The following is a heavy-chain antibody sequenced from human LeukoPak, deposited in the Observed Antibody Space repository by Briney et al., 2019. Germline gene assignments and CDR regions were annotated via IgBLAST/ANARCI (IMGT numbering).Heavy chain of an antibody. CDR1: GFTFSSYA. V-gene: IGHV3-23*01. CDR2: ISAGAYTT. CDR3: AKDIRRSHYYYYYYMDV. J-gene: IGHJ6*03. D-gene: IGHD3-3*01. Sequence: GGSLRLSCAASGFTFSSYAMSWVRQAPGKGLEWVSAISAGAYTTYYAGSVKGRFTISRDNSKNTLYLQMNSLRAEDTAVYYCAKDIRRSHYYYYYYMDVWGKGTTVTVSS.